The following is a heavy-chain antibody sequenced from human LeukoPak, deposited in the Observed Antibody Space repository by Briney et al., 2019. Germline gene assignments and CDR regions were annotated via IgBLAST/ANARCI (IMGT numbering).Heavy chain of an antibody. CDR1: GGSFSGYY. V-gene: IGHV4-34*01. D-gene: IGHD3-22*01. J-gene: IGHJ4*02. CDR3: ARSSWLFHYFDY. CDR2: INHSGST. Sequence: SETLSLTCAVYGGSFSGYYWSWIRQPPGKGLEWIGEINHSGSTNYNPSLKSRVTISVDTSKNQFSLKPSSVTAADTAVYYCARSSWLFHYFDYWGQGTLVTVSS.